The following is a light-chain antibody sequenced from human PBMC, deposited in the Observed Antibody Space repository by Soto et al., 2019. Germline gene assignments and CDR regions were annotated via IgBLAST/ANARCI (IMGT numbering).Light chain of an antibody. CDR1: SSDVCKYSY. Sequence: QSALTQPASVSGSPGQSIAISCTGTSSDVCKYSYVSWFQQYPGNAPKLMIYEVSNRPSGVSNRFSGSKSGNTASLTISGLQGEDEADYYCSSFTTSSTWVFGGGTKLTVL. CDR2: EVS. J-gene: IGLJ3*02. CDR3: SSFTTSSTWV. V-gene: IGLV2-14*01.